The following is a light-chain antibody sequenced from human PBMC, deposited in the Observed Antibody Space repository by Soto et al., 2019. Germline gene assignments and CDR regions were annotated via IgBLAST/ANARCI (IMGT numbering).Light chain of an antibody. V-gene: IGKV3-15*01. CDR3: QQYDEWPPIT. Sequence: EIVLTQSPAALSASPGATATLSCRASQSIGSNVAWYQQRPGQVPRLLIYGASTRATGVPARFSGSGSGTEFTLTITGLQSEDSALYHCQQYDEWPPITFGQGTRLEIK. CDR2: GAS. J-gene: IGKJ5*01. CDR1: QSIGSN.